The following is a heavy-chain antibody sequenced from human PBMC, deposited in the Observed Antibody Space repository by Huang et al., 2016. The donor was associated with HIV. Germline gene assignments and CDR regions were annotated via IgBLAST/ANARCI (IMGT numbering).Heavy chain of an antibody. Sequence: QVQLQESGPGLVKPSETLSLTCTVSGGSISSHYWSWIRQPPGKGLEWIGSISYSGSTNSNPSLKSRVTILADTSKNQFFLKLSSVTAADTAMYYCARGGGYDRGVEDYWGQGTLVTVSS. CDR2: ISYSGST. D-gene: IGHD5-12*01. J-gene: IGHJ4*02. CDR1: GGSISSHY. CDR3: ARGGGYDRGVEDY. V-gene: IGHV4-59*11.